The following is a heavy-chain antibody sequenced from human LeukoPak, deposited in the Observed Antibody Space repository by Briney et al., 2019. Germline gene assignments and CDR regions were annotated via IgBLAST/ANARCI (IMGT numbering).Heavy chain of an antibody. CDR1: GFTFSDYY. CDR2: ISSSGTTI. V-gene: IGHV3-11*01. D-gene: IGHD6-6*01. Sequence: GGSLRLSCAASGFTFSDYYMSWIRQAPGKGLEWVSYISSSGTTIYYADSVKGRFTISRDNAKNSLYLQMNSLRDEDTAVYYCAREYSSSSSLRIDPWGQGTLVTVSS. CDR3: AREYSSSSSLRIDP. J-gene: IGHJ5*02.